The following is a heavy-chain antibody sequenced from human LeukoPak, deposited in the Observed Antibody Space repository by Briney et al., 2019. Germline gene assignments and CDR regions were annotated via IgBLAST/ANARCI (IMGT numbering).Heavy chain of an antibody. Sequence: GGSLRLSCAASGFTFSSYAMSWVRQAPGKGLEWVSAISGSGGSTYYADSVKGRFTISRDNSKNTLYPQMNSLRAEDTAVYYCAKASRGLYRYYFDYWGQGTLVTVSS. CDR1: GFTFSSYA. V-gene: IGHV3-23*01. CDR2: ISGSGGST. CDR3: AKASRGLYRYYFDY. J-gene: IGHJ4*02. D-gene: IGHD2-15*01.